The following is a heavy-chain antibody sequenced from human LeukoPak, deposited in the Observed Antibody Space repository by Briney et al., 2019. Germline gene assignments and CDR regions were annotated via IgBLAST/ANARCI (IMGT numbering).Heavy chain of an antibody. CDR3: ARSGGSGGSCYSGWFDP. CDR2: IYPDDSDT. D-gene: IGHD2-15*01. J-gene: IGHJ5*02. V-gene: IGHV5-51*01. CDR1: GYSFTSHW. Sequence: GESLKISCKGSGYSFTSHWIGWVRQMPGKSLEWMGIIYPDDSDTRYSPSFEGQVTISADKSISTAYLQWSSLKASDTAMYYCARSGGSGGSCYSGWFDPWGQGTLVTVSS.